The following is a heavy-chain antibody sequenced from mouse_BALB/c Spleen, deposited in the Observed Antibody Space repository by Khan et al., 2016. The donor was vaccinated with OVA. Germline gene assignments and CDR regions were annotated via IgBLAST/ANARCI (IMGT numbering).Heavy chain of an antibody. CDR3: ARCNYRNDGYFDY. CDR2: ISYSGST. CDR1: GDSITSGY. V-gene: IGHV3-8*02. Sequence: EVQLQESGPSLVKPSQTLSLTCSVTGDSITSGYWNWLRKFPGNKLEYMGYISYSGSTYYNPSLKSRISITRDKSKNQYYLQLNSVPSTDTATYYCARCNYRNDGYFDYWGQGTTLTVSS. J-gene: IGHJ2*01. D-gene: IGHD2-14*01.